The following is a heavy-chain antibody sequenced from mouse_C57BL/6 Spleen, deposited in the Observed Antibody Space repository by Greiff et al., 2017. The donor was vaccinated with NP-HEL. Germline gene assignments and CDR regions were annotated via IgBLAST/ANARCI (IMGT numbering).Heavy chain of an antibody. D-gene: IGHD3-2*02. CDR2: IDPSDSET. V-gene: IGHV1-52*01. J-gene: IGHJ1*03. Sequence: QVQLQQPGAELVRPGSSVKLSCKASGYTFTSYWMHWVKQRPIQGLEWIGNIDPSDSETHYNQKFKDKATLTVEKSSSTAYMHLSSLTSKDAAVYYCAREGVSSGYGGWYFDFWGTGTTVTVSS. CDR1: GYTFTSYW. CDR3: AREGVSSGYGGWYFDF.